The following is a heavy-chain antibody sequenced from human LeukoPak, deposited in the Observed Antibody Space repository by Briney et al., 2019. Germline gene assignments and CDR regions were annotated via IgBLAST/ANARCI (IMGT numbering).Heavy chain of an antibody. CDR1: GWSFNDYY. V-gene: IGHV4-34*01. D-gene: IGHD2-2*01. CDR3: ARGQVSAGRGYNWFDP. CDR2: INARGDT. J-gene: IGHJ5*02. Sequence: SETLSLTCGVYGWSFNDYYWNWIRQPSGKGLEWIGEINARGDTNYNPSLKSRVTISVDTSKNQFSLRLTSMIAADTAVYYCARGQVSAGRGYNWFDPWGQGTLVTVSS.